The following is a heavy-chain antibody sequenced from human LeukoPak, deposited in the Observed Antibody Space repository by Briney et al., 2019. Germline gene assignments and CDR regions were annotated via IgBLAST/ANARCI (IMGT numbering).Heavy chain of an antibody. D-gene: IGHD6-19*01. CDR2: IYSGGST. J-gene: IGHJ3*02. CDR1: GFTVSSNY. Sequence: SGGSLRLPCAASGFTVSSNYMSWVRQAPGKGLEWVSVIYSGGSTYYADSVKGRFTISRDNSKNTLYLQMNSLRAEDTAVYYCAREKEAGTSCAFDIWGQGTMVTVSS. CDR3: AREKEAGTSCAFDI. V-gene: IGHV3-66*01.